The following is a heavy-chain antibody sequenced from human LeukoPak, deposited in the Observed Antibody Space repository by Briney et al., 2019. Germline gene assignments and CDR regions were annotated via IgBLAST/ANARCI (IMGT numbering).Heavy chain of an antibody. V-gene: IGHV3-7*01. J-gene: IGHJ6*02. CDR3: ARLIVVVITTRPDGMDV. D-gene: IGHD3-22*01. CDR2: IKQDGSEK. Sequence: PGGSLRLSCAASGFTFSSYWMSWVRQAPGEGLEWVANIKQDGSEKYYVDSVKGRFTISRDNAKNSLYLQMNSLRAEDTAVYYCARLIVVVITTRPDGMDVWGQGTTVTVSS. CDR1: GFTFSSYW.